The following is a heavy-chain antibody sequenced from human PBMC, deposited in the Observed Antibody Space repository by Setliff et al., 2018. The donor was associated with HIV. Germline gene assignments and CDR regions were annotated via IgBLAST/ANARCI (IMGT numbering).Heavy chain of an antibody. CDR3: AREGEILVGATAAYFDN. V-gene: IGHV4-34*01. D-gene: IGHD1-26*01. CDR1: GGSFSGYS. J-gene: IGHJ4*02. CDR2: INHSGSI. Sequence: SETLSLTCAVYGGSFSGYSWTWIRQAPGKGLEWIGEINHSGSISYNPSLKSRVTISVDTSKNHFSLKLTSVTAADTAVYYCAREGEILVGATAAYFDNWGQGTLVTVSS.